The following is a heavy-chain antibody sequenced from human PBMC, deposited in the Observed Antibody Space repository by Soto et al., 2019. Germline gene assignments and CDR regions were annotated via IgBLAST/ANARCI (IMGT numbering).Heavy chain of an antibody. Sequence: PSETLSLTCAVYGGSFSGYYWSWIRQPPGKGLEWIGEINHSGSTNYNPSLKSRVTISVDTSKNQFSLKLSSVTAADTAVYYCARTPAGWFDPWGQGTLVTVSS. CDR1: GGSFSGYY. J-gene: IGHJ5*02. V-gene: IGHV4-34*01. CDR2: INHSGST. D-gene: IGHD2-2*01. CDR3: ARTPAGWFDP.